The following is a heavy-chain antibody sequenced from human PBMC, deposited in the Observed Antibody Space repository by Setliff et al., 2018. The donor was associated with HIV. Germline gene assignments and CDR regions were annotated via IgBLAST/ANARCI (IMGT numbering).Heavy chain of an antibody. D-gene: IGHD1-20*01. CDR3: ARDGYKWNDNALEI. V-gene: IGHV1-69*05. Sequence: SVKVSCKASGGTFSSYAISWVRQAPGQGLEWMGGIIPIFGTANYAQKFQGRVTMTTDTLTSTAYMELRSLRSDDTAVYYCARDGYKWNDNALEIWGLGTVVTVSS. CDR2: IIPIFGTA. J-gene: IGHJ3*02. CDR1: GGTFSSYA.